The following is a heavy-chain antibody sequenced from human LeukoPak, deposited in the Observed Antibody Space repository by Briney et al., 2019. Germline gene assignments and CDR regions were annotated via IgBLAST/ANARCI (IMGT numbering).Heavy chain of an antibody. CDR1: GVSLSSYG. J-gene: IGHJ5*01. V-gene: IGHV3-30*02. CDR2: LPYDGSYN. Sequence: GGSLRLSCLVSGVSLSSYGMHWVRQAPGKGLEWLAWLPYDGSYNLTAASLKGRFAISKDISTNTSYLDMDSLTAEDTAVYYCAAAGLGVAHWIDSWGQGTLVTVSS. CDR3: AAAGLGVAHWIDS. D-gene: IGHD2-15*01.